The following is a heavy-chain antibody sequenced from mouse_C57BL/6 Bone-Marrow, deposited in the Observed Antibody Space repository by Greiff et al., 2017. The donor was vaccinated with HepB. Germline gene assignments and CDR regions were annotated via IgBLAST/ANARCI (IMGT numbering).Heavy chain of an antibody. CDR2: INPYNGGT. CDR1: GYTFTDYY. J-gene: IGHJ3*01. V-gene: IGHV1-19*01. D-gene: IGHD3-3*01. Sequence: EVQLQESGPVLVKPGASVKMSCKASGYTFTDYYMNWVKQSHGKSLEWIGVINPYNGGTSYNQKFKGTATLTVDKSSSTAYMELNSLTSEDSAVYYCARGGAAWFAYWGQGTLVTVS. CDR3: ARGGAAWFAY.